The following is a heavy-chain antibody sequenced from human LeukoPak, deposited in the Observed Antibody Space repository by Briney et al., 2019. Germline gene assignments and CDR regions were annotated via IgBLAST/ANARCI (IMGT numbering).Heavy chain of an antibody. CDR1: GFTFSSYA. V-gene: IGHV3-21*01. CDR3: ARVPNREQWLVNDAFDI. D-gene: IGHD6-19*01. CDR2: ISSSSSYI. J-gene: IGHJ3*02. Sequence: TGGSLRLSCAASGFTFSSYAMSWVRQAPGKGLEWVLSISSSSSYIYYADSVKGRFTISRDNAKNSLYLQMNSLRAEDTAVYYCARVPNREQWLVNDAFDIWGQGTMVTVSS.